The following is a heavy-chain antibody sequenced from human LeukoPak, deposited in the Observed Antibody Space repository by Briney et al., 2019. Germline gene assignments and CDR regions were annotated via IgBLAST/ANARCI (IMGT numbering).Heavy chain of an antibody. J-gene: IGHJ3*02. V-gene: IGHV3-30*18. CDR3: VKGNSGSYYGAFDI. CDR1: GFTFSTYG. D-gene: IGHD1-26*01. CDR2: ISNDGSNQ. Sequence: AGRSLRHSCAASGFTFSTYGMDWVRQAPGKGLEWVAVISNDGSNQDYVDFVKGRFTISRDNSKNTLYLQMNSLRAEDTAIYYCVKGNSGSYYGAFDIWGQGTMVTVSS.